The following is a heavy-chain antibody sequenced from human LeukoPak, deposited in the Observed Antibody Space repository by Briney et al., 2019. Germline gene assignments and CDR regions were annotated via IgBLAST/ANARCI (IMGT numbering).Heavy chain of an antibody. CDR2: IDWDDDK. J-gene: IGHJ6*03. CDR1: GFSLSTSGMC. V-gene: IGHV2-70*20. D-gene: IGHD5-18*01. Sequence: SGPTLVNPTQTLTLTCTFSGFSLSTSGMCVSWVRQPPGKALEWLALIDWDDDKYYSTSLKNRLTISKDTSNHQVVLTMTNMDPVDTATYYCARMRVEATRGYSYPYYYYYMDVWGKGTTVTVSS. CDR3: ARMRVEATRGYSYPYYYYYMDV.